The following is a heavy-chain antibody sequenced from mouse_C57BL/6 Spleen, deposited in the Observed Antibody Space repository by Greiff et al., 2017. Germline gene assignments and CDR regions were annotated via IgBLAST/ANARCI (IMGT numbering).Heavy chain of an antibody. CDR1: GYTFTSYW. CDR2: IHPNSGST. Sequence: QVQLQQPGAELVKPGASVKLSCKASGYTFTSYWMHWVKQRPGQGLEWIGMIHPNSGSTNYNEKFKSKATLTVDKSSSTAYMQLSSLTSEDSAVYYCARENDYHDLVAYWGQGTLVTVSA. CDR3: ARENDYHDLVAY. V-gene: IGHV1-64*01. J-gene: IGHJ3*01. D-gene: IGHD2-4*01.